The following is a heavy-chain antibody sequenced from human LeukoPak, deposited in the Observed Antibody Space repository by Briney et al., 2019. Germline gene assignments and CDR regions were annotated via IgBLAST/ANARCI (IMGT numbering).Heavy chain of an antibody. V-gene: IGHV3-21*01. CDR1: GFNFSAFS. J-gene: IGHJ4*02. D-gene: IGHD2-2*01. CDR2: ISLSGRFI. CDR3: AREMLVIPAAVDY. Sequence: GGSLRLSCGASGFNFSAFSMSWVRQAPGKGLELVAFISLSGRFIYYAASLKGRFTISRDNAKNSVHLQVNSLRAEDTAVYYCAREMLVIPAAVDYWGQGTLVTVSS.